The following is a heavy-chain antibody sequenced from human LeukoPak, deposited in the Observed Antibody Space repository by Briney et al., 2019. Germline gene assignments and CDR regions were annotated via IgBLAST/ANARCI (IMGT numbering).Heavy chain of an antibody. D-gene: IGHD3-22*01. CDR3: AKGWNYYDSSGDDALDI. CDR2: ISGSGGST. V-gene: IGHV3-23*01. Sequence: GGSLRLSCAASGFTFSSYAMSWVRQAPGKGLEWVSAISGSGGSTYYADSVKGRFTISRDNSKNTLYLQINSLRVEGTAVYYCAKGWNYYDSSGDDALDIWGQGTMVTVSS. CDR1: GFTFSSYA. J-gene: IGHJ3*02.